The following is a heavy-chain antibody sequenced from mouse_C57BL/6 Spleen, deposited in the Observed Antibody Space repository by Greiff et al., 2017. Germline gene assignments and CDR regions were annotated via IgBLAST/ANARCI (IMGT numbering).Heavy chain of an antibody. Sequence: DVKLVESGGGLVKPGGSLKLSCAASGFTFSSYAMSWVRQTPEKRLEWVATISDGGSYTYYPDNVKGRFPISRDNAKNNLYLQMSHLKSEDTAMYYGARGGTGTGYFDYWGQGTTLTVSS. D-gene: IGHD4-1*01. CDR1: GFTFSSYA. CDR2: ISDGGSYT. V-gene: IGHV5-4*03. CDR3: ARGGTGTGYFDY. J-gene: IGHJ2*01.